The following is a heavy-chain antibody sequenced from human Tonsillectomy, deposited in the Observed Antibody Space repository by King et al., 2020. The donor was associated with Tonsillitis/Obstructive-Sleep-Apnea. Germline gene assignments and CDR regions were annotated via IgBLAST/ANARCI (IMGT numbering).Heavy chain of an antibody. J-gene: IGHJ4*02. CDR3: VRDSCTNCICQKGYYLEY. V-gene: IGHV1-18*01. CDR2: ISTYNGDT. CDR1: GYTFTNYG. Sequence: QLVQSGTEVKKPGASVKVSCKASGYTFTNYGISWVRQAPGQGLEWVGWISTYNGDTNYAQKLQGRVTMTTDTSTSTAYMELRRLRSDNTAVYYFVRDSCTNCICQKGYYLEYWGQGTLVTVSS. D-gene: IGHD2-8*01.